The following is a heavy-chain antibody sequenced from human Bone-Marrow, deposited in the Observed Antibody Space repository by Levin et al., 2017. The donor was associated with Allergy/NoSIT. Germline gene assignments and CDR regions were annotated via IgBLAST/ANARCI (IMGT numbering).Heavy chain of an antibody. D-gene: IGHD6-19*01. Sequence: PGESLKISCKASGYTFSSYDISWVRQAPGQGLEWVGWISGYNDNTNYAQKLQGRVTMTTDTSTSTAYMELRSLRSDDTAVYYCAKSGASGWDNFDYWGQGTLVTVSS. CDR1: GYTFSSYD. V-gene: IGHV1-18*01. J-gene: IGHJ4*02. CDR3: AKSGASGWDNFDY. CDR2: ISGYNDNT.